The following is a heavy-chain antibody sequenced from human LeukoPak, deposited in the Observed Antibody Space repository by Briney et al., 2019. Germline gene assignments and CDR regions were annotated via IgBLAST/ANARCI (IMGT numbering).Heavy chain of an antibody. CDR1: GFTFSSYA. CDR3: ARGHDSSGYSFFPFDY. Sequence: PGGSLRLSCAASGFTFSSYAMSWIRQPPGKGLEWIGYIYYSGSTNYNPSLKSRVTISVDTSKNQFSLKLSSVTAADTAVYYCARGHDSSGYSFFPFDYWGQGTLVTVSS. J-gene: IGHJ4*02. V-gene: IGHV4-59*01. CDR2: IYYSGST. D-gene: IGHD3-22*01.